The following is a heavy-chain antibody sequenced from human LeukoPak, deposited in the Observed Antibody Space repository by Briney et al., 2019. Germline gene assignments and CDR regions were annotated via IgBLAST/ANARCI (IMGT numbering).Heavy chain of an antibody. CDR2: INPDGSST. V-gene: IGHV3-74*01. Sequence: GGSLRLSCAASGFTFSTYWMHWVRQAPGKGLVWVSRINPDGSSTTYADSVKGRFTISRDNSKNTLYLQMNSLKAEDTAVYYCAGGNRRGNPFDYWGQGTLVTVSS. J-gene: IGHJ4*02. CDR1: GFTFSTYW. CDR3: AGGNRRGNPFDY. D-gene: IGHD1-14*01.